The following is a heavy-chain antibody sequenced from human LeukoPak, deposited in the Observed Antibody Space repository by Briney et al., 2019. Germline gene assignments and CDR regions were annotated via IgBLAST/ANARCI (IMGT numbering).Heavy chain of an antibody. J-gene: IGHJ4*02. CDR1: GFTFSSYA. CDR3: ARSACACSGGSCYRGHFDY. CDR2: ISGSGGST. Sequence: GGSLRLSCAASGFTFSSYAMSWVRQAPGKGLEWVSAISGSGGSTYYADSVKGRFTISRDNSKNTLYLQMNSLRAEDTAVYYCARSACACSGGSCYRGHFDYWGQGTLVTVSS. V-gene: IGHV3-23*01. D-gene: IGHD2-15*01.